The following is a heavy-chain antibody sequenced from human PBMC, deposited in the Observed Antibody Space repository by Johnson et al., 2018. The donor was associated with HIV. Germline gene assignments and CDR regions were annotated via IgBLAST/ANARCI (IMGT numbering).Heavy chain of an antibody. V-gene: IGHV3/OR16-13*01. D-gene: IGHD2-21*01. CDR3: AKEGDYRVSFGHYSSDAFDM. CDR1: GFTFSSYW. CDR2: INSDGRT. J-gene: IGHJ3*02. Sequence: VQLVESGGGLVQPGGSLRLSCAAPGFTFSSYWMHWVRQAPGKGLVWVSRINSDGRTYYADSVKGRFTISRDGSKNTLFLQMNSLRHEDTAMYYCAKEGDYRVSFGHYSSDAFDMWGQGTMVTVSS.